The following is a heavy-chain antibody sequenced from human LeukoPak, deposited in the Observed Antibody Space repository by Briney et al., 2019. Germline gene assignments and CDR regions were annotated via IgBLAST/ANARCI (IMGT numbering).Heavy chain of an antibody. CDR2: IRYDGSNK. CDR3: AKWVHTVANNDY. Sequence: SGGSLRLSCAASGFTFSSYGMHWVRQAPGKGLEWVAFIRYDGSNKYYADSVKGRFTISRDNSKNTLYLQMNSLRAEDTAVYYCAKWVHTVANNDYWGQGTLVTVSS. CDR1: GFTFSSYG. V-gene: IGHV3-30*02. J-gene: IGHJ4*02. D-gene: IGHD1-14*01.